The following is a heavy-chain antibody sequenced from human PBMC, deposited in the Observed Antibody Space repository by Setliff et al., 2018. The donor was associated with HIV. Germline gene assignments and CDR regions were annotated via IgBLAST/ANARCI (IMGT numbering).Heavy chain of an antibody. CDR1: GYTFTSYY. Sequence: ASVKVSCKASGYTFTSYYMHWVRQAPGQGLEWMGIINPSGGSTSYAQKFQGRVTITRDTSTSTVYMELSSLRSEDTAVYYCARAGVVVAATSYYYGMDVWGQGTTVTVSS. CDR3: ARAGVVVAATSYYYGMDV. CDR2: INPSGGST. V-gene: IGHV1-46*01. D-gene: IGHD2-15*01. J-gene: IGHJ6*02.